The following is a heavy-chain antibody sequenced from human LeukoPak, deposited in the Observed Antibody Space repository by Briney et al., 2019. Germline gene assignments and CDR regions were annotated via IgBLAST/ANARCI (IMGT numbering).Heavy chain of an antibody. V-gene: IGHV1-69*13. D-gene: IGHD4-17*01. CDR2: IIPIFGTA. Sequence: ASVKVSCKASGGIFSSYAISWVRQAPGQGLEWMGGIIPIFGTANYAQKFQGRVTITADESTSTAYMELSSLRSEDTAVYYCARDKGDYLFDYWGQGTLVTVSS. CDR1: GGIFSSYA. J-gene: IGHJ4*02. CDR3: ARDKGDYLFDY.